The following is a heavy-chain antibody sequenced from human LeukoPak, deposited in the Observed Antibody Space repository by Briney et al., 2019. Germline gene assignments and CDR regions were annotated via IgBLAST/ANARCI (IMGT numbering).Heavy chain of an antibody. CDR1: GFTFSSYS. D-gene: IGHD4-17*01. J-gene: IGHJ6*02. V-gene: IGHV3-48*04. CDR2: ISSSGSTI. Sequence: PGGSLRLSCAASGFTFSSYSMNWVRQAPGKGLEWVSYISSSGSTIYYADSVKGRFTISRDNAKNSLYLQMNSLRGGDTGVYYCAVRMTTVISLDGMDVGGQGTTVTVSS. CDR3: AVRMTTVISLDGMDV.